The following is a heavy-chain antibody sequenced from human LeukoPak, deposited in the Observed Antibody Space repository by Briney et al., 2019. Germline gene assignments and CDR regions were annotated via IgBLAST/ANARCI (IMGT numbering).Heavy chain of an antibody. CDR1: GGSVSSTGQY. CDR3: GRRSGRLIHWFDP. J-gene: IGHJ5*02. Sequence: SETLSLTCSVAGGSVSSTGQYWGWIRQPPGEGLEWIGDISPSGSTYQNPSLKSRVTIFVDTSKNQFPLRLSSVTAADTAVYYCGRRSGRLIHWFDPWGQGTLVTVSS. CDR2: ISPSGST. V-gene: IGHV4-39*01. D-gene: IGHD1-26*01.